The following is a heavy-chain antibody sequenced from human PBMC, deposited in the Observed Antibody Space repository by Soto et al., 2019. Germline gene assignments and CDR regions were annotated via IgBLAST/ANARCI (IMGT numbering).Heavy chain of an antibody. J-gene: IGHJ6*02. CDR1: GYTFTSYG. CDR2: ISAYNGNT. V-gene: IGHV1-18*01. CDR3: AREITIFGVVSVPYYYGMDV. D-gene: IGHD3-3*01. Sequence: ASVKVSCKASGYTFTSYGISWVRQAPGQGLEWMGWISAYNGNTNYAQRLQGRVTMTTDTSTSTAYMELRSLRSDDTAVYYCAREITIFGVVSVPYYYGMDVWGQGTTVTISS.